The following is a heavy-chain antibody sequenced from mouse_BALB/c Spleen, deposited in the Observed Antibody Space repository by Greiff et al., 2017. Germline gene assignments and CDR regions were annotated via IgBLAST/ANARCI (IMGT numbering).Heavy chain of an antibody. D-gene: IGHD2-4*01. V-gene: IGHV5-6-4*01. CDR2: ISSGGSYT. J-gene: IGHJ3*01. CDR3: TRDRDYDEGYAMDY. CDR1: GFTFSSYT. Sequence: EVQGVESGGGLVKPGGSLKLSCAASGFTFSSYTMSWVRQTPEKRLEWVATISSGGSYTYYPDSVKGRFTISRDNAKNTLYLQMSSLKSEDTAMYYCTRDRDYDEGYAMDYWGQGTLVTVSA.